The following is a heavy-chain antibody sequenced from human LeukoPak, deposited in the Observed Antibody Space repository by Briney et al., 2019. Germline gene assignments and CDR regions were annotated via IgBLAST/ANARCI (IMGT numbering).Heavy chain of an antibody. Sequence: GRSLRLSCAASGFTFSNYGMHWVRQAPGKGLEWVAIVSSDGRFEYYADSVKGRFTVSRDNSQSAVYLQMNSLRAEDTAVYYCAKQGDSSSSPSYWGQGTLVTVSS. CDR2: VSSDGRFE. V-gene: IGHV3-30*18. D-gene: IGHD6-6*01. CDR1: GFTFSNYG. CDR3: AKQGDSSSSPSY. J-gene: IGHJ4*02.